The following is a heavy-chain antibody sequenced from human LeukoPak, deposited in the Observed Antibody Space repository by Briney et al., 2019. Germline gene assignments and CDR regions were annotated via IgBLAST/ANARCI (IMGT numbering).Heavy chain of an antibody. D-gene: IGHD3-10*01. CDR2: IYSGGST. CDR1: GFNVSSNY. J-gene: IGHJ2*01. V-gene: IGHV3-53*01. Sequence: PGGSLRLSCAASGFNVSSNYMSWVRPAPGEGLEWVSVIYSGGSTYYADSVKGRFTISRDNSKNTLYLQMNSLRAEDTAVYYCARDGKADYYGSGNPPRYWYFDLWGRGTLVTVSS. CDR3: ARDGKADYYGSGNPPRYWYFDL.